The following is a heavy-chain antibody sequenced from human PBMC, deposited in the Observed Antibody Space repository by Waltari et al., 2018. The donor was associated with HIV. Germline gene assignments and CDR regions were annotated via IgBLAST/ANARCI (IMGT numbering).Heavy chain of an antibody. V-gene: IGHV3-23*01. J-gene: IGHJ4*02. CDR3: AKGVSVATRTGFDS. CDR2: ISGSGQTT. Sequence: VQLLESGGGLVQPGGCLRLSCAASGFCLSDYALGWVRQAPGKGLQCVSTISGSGQTTYYAESVEGRFTISRDDSQNTLYLQMHSVRGEDTAVYFCAKGVSVATRTGFDSWGQGTMVIVSS. CDR1: GFCLSDYA. D-gene: IGHD5-12*01.